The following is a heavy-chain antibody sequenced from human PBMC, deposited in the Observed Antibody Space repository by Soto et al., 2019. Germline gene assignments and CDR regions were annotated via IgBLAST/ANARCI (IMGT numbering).Heavy chain of an antibody. CDR2: INAANGNT. V-gene: IGHV1-3*01. CDR3: ATDYGSNWRL. CDR1: GLGSSNDI. Sequence: VNVSCKASGLGSSNDIGHWVRQAPGQSLEWMGRINAANGNTQYSQNFQGRVTFTSDASASTAFMELTNLRFEDKAMYYCATDYGSNWRLWGQGTLVTVSS. J-gene: IGHJ4*02. D-gene: IGHD3-10*01.